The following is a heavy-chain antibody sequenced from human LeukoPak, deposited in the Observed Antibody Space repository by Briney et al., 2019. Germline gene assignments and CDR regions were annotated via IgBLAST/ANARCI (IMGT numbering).Heavy chain of an antibody. Sequence: PSETPSLTCTVSGGSISSGSYYWSWIRQPAGKGLEWIGRIYTSGSTNYNPSLKSRVTISVDSSKNQFSLKLSSVTAADTAVYYCARDSVDYYYYYYMDVWGKGTTVTVSS. D-gene: IGHD5/OR15-5a*01. CDR3: ARDSVDYYYYYYMDV. CDR2: IYTSGST. V-gene: IGHV4-61*02. J-gene: IGHJ6*03. CDR1: GGSISSGSYY.